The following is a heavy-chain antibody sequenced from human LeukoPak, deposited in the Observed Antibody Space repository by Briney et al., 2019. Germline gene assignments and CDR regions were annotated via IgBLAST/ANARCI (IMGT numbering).Heavy chain of an antibody. V-gene: IGHV3-30-3*01. J-gene: IGHJ4*02. D-gene: IGHD7-27*01. CDR1: GFTFSSYA. Sequence: GGSLRLSCSASGFTFSSYAMHWVRQAPGKGLEWVAVISYDGSNKYYADSVKGRFTISRDNSKNTLYLQMNSLRVEDTAVYYCAIDPNWGTHSWGQGVLVTVSS. CDR2: ISYDGSNK. CDR3: AIDPNWGTHS.